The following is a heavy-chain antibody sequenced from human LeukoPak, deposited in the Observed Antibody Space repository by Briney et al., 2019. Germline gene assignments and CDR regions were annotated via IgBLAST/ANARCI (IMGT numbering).Heavy chain of an antibody. J-gene: IGHJ6*03. CDR3: ARDQKNYYYMDV. CDR1: GFTFEDYG. CDR2: INWNGGST. V-gene: IGHV3-20*04. Sequence: GGSLRLSCAASGFTFEDYGMSWVRQAPGKGLEWVSGINWNGGSTGYADSVKGRFTISRDNAKNSLYVQMNSLRAEDTALYYCARDQKNYYYMDVWGKGTTVTVSS.